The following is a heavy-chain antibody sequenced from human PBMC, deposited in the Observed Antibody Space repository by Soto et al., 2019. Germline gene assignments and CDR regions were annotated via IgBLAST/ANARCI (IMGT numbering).Heavy chain of an antibody. CDR2: IWNDGSNK. CDR3: VRALANDCSSTSCYPYGMDV. V-gene: IGHV3-33*01. Sequence: GGSLRLSCAASGFSFINYGMYWVRQAPGKGLEWVAVIWNDGSNKYYADSVKGRFTISRDNSKNTLYLQMNSLRAEDTAVYYCVRALANDCSSTSCYPYGMDVWGQGTTVTVSS. J-gene: IGHJ6*02. CDR1: GFSFINYG. D-gene: IGHD2-2*01.